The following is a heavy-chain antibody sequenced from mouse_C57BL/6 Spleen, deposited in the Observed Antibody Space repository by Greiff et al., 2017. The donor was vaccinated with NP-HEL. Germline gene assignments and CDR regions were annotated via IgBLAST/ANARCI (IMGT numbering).Heavy chain of an antibody. D-gene: IGHD2-3*01. Sequence: QVQLQQSGAELARPGASVKLSCKASGYTFTSYGISWVKQRTGQGLEWIGEIYPRSGNTYYNEKFKGKATLTADKSSSTAYMELRSLTSEDSAVYFCAREGGGYSLSFDVWGTGTTVTVSS. V-gene: IGHV1-81*01. CDR1: GYTFTSYG. CDR3: AREGGGYSLSFDV. J-gene: IGHJ1*03. CDR2: IYPRSGNT.